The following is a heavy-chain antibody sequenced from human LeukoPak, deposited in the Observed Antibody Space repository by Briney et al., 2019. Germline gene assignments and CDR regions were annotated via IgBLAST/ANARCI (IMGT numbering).Heavy chain of an antibody. CDR1: GFTFSSYS. CDR2: ISSSSSTI. J-gene: IGHJ4*02. CDR3: ARALYNRGWYPDYFDS. D-gene: IGHD6-19*01. V-gene: IGHV3-48*01. Sequence: GGSLRLSCAASGFTFSSYSMIWVRQAPGKGLEWVSYISSSSSTIYYADSVKGRFTISRDNAKKSLYLQMNSLRAEDTAVYYCARALYNRGWYPDYFDSWGQGALVTVSS.